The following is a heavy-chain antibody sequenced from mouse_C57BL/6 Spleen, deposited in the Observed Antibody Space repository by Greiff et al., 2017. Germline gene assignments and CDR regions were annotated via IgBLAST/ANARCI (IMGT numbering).Heavy chain of an antibody. Sequence: QVKLQQPGAELVQPGASVKLSCKASGFTFTSYWMHWVKQRPGQGLEWIGMIHPNSGSTNYNEKFTSKATLTVDKSSSTAYMQLLSLTSEDSAVYYCANGYGNSFAYWGQGTLVTVSA. CDR2: IHPNSGST. CDR1: GFTFTSYW. D-gene: IGHD2-1*01. CDR3: ANGYGNSFAY. J-gene: IGHJ3*01. V-gene: IGHV1-64*01.